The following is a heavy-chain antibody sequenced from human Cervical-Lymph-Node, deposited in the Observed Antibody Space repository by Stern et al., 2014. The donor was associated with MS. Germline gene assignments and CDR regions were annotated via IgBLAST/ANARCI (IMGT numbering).Heavy chain of an antibody. J-gene: IGHJ5*01. D-gene: IGHD6-6*01. CDR3: AREIAGRRLDS. Sequence: EMQLVESGGGLIQPGGSLRLSCAASGFTFSRYAMIWVRQGPGKGLEWVSGISRGGDAYYADSVKGRFTISRDNSGTTLFLQMNSLRGEDTAVYYCAREIAGRRLDSWGRGTLVAVSS. CDR1: GFTFSRYA. CDR2: ISRGGDA. V-gene: IGHV3-23*04.